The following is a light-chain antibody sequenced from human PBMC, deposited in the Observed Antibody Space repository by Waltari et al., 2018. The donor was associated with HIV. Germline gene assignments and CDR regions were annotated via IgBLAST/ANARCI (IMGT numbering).Light chain of an antibody. CDR1: ESIGSW. Sequence: DIQMTQSPSTLPASLGDRVTITCRASESIGSWLAWYQQKPGQAPNLLIYKASSLESGVPSRFSGSASGTEFSFTISSLQPDDFATYYCEQYHTNPYTFGQGTKMEI. V-gene: IGKV1-5*03. CDR2: KAS. CDR3: EQYHTNPYT. J-gene: IGKJ2*01.